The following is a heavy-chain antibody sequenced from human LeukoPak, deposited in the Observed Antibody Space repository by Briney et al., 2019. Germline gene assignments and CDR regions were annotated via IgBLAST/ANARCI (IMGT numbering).Heavy chain of an antibody. CDR3: ISHTTAFDY. CDR1: GGSISSSSYY. J-gene: IGHJ4*02. CDR2: IYYSGST. D-gene: IGHD4-17*01. Sequence: SETLSLTCTVSGGSISSSSYYWGWIRQPPGKGLEWIGSIYYSGSTYYNPSLKSRVTISVDTSKNQFSLKLSSVTAADTAVYYCISHTTAFDYWGQGTLVTVSS. V-gene: IGHV4-39*07.